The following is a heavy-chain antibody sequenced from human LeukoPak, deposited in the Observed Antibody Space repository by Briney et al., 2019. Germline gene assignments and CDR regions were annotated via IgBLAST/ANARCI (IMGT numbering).Heavy chain of an antibody. CDR3: ARHQGVVVHGKYHYYGMDV. V-gene: IGHV3-30*03. CDR2: ISYDGSSK. J-gene: IGHJ6*02. CDR1: GFTLSSYG. D-gene: IGHD3-22*01. Sequence: GGSLRLSCAASGFTLSSYGIHWVRQAPGKGLEWVAAISYDGSSKYYADSVKGRFTISRDNSKNTLYLQMNSLRAEDTAVYYCARHQGVVVHGKYHYYGMDVWGQGTTVTVSS.